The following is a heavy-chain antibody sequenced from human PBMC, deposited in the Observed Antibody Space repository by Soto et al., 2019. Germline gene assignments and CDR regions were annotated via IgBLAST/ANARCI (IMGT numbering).Heavy chain of an antibody. CDR1: GFTFSSYA. CDR2: ISYDGSNK. CDR3: ATSYGGAAGYYYGMDV. Sequence: QVQLVESGGGVVQPGRSLRLSCAASGFTFSSYAMHWVRQAPGKGLEWVAVISYDGSNKYYADSVKGRFTISRDNSKNTLYLQMNSLRAEDTAVYYWATSYGGAAGYYYGMDVWGQGTTVTVSS. V-gene: IGHV3-30-3*01. D-gene: IGHD6-13*01. J-gene: IGHJ6*02.